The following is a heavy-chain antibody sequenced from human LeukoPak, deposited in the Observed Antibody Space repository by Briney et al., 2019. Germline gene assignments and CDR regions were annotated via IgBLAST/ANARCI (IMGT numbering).Heavy chain of an antibody. J-gene: IGHJ4*02. Sequence: GGSLRLSCAASGFTFSSYGMHWVRQAPGKGLEWVAVISYDGSNKYYADSVKGRFTISRDNSKNTLYLQMNSLIPEDTAVYYCARQYISGQWYFDYWGQGTLVTVSS. CDR1: GFTFSSYG. V-gene: IGHV3-30*03. CDR2: ISYDGSNK. CDR3: ARQYISGQWYFDY. D-gene: IGHD5-18*01.